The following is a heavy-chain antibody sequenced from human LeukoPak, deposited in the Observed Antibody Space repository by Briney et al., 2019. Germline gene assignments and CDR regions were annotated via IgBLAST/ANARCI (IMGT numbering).Heavy chain of an antibody. J-gene: IGHJ4*02. Sequence: GGSLRLSCEASGFTFSTYPMHWVRQAPDKGLEWVAMISYHGSNEYYADSVKGRFTISRDNSKNTLYLQMNNPRVEDTAMYYCARVHDSTGYYHYFDSWGQGTLVTVSS. CDR3: ARVHDSTGYYHYFDS. CDR2: ISYHGSNE. CDR1: GFTFSTYP. D-gene: IGHD3-22*01. V-gene: IGHV3-30*04.